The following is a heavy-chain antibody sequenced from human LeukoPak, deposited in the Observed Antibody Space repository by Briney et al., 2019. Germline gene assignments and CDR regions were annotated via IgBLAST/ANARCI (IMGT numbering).Heavy chain of an antibody. D-gene: IGHD1-26*01. J-gene: IGHJ2*01. Sequence: GASVTVSCKASVYTFTDYYMHWVRPAPGQGLEWMGWINPNSGGTNSAQNFQGRVTMTRDTSISTAYMELSRLRSDDTAVYYCARGEPLLTVMGPRYFVLWGRGTLVTVSS. V-gene: IGHV1-2*02. CDR2: INPNSGGT. CDR1: VYTFTDYY. CDR3: ARGEPLLTVMGPRYFVL.